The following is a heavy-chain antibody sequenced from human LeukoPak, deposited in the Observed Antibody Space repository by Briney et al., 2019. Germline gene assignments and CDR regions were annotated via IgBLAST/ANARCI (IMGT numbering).Heavy chain of an antibody. CDR1: GGSISGWY. D-gene: IGHD1-26*01. J-gene: IGHJ5*02. Sequence: SETLSLTCTVSGGSISGWYWSWIRQSPGKGLAWIGYIYGSGNTNYNPSLKSRVTMSIDTSKNQFSLKVTSVTAADTATYYCARGWRYEGATFPGWFDPWGQGTLVTVSS. CDR2: IYGSGNT. V-gene: IGHV4-59*01. CDR3: ARGWRYEGATFPGWFDP.